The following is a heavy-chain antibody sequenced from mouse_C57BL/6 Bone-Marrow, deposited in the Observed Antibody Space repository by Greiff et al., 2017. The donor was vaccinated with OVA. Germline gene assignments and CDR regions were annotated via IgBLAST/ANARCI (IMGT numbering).Heavy chain of an antibody. CDR2: IYPGDGDT. V-gene: IGHV1-82*01. CDR1: GYAFSSSW. J-gene: IGHJ3*01. D-gene: IGHD4-1*01. CDR3: APLGRVFAY. Sequence: VKVVESGPELVKPGASVKISCKASGYAFSSSWMNWVKQRPGKGLEWIGRIYPGDGDTNYNGKFKGKATLTADKSSSTAYMQLSSLTSEDSAVYFCAPLGRVFAYWGQGTLVTVSA.